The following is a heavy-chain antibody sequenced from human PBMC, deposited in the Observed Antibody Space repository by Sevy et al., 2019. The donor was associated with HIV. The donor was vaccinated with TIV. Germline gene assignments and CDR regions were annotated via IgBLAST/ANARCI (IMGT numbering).Heavy chain of an antibody. J-gene: IGHJ4*02. CDR1: GGSVSSGSYY. CDR3: ASTRGRRLQLDY. V-gene: IGHV4-61*01. Sequence: SETLSLTCTVSGGSVSSGSYYWSWIRQPPGKGLEWIGYIYYSGSTNYNPSLKSRVTISVDTSKNQFSLKLSSVTAADTAVYYCASTRGRRLQLDYWGQGTLVTVSS. D-gene: IGHD3-16*01. CDR2: IYYSGST.